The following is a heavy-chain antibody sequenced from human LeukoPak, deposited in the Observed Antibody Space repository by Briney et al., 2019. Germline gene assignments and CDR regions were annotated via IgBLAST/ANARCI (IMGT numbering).Heavy chain of an antibody. CDR2: IHTGGST. CDR3: ARDRGDNWFDP. CDR1: GFTVSSNY. V-gene: IGHV3-53*05. Sequence: GGSLRLSCAASGFTVSSNYMSWVRQAPVKGLEWVSVIHTGGSTYYADSVKGRFTISRDNSKNTLYLQMNSLRAEDTAVYYCARDRGDNWFDPWGQGTLVTVSS. J-gene: IGHJ5*02.